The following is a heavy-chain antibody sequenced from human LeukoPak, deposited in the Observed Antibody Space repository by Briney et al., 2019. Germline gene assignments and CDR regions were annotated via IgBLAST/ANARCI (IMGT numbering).Heavy chain of an antibody. Sequence: PGGSLRLSCAASGFTFSSYSMNWVRQAPGKGLEWVSYISSSSSTIYYADSVKGRFTISRDNAKNSLYLQMNSLRAEDTAVYYCARDLEQLEDYWGQGTLVTVSS. CDR1: GFTFSSYS. CDR3: ARDLEQLEDY. V-gene: IGHV3-48*04. CDR2: ISSSSSTI. J-gene: IGHJ4*02. D-gene: IGHD6-13*01.